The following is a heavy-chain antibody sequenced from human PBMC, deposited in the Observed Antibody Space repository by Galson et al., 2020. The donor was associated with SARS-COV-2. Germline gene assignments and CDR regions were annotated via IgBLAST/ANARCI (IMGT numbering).Heavy chain of an antibody. V-gene: IGHV3-7*01. CDR2: IKQDGSEK. CDR3: AKDGAYCGGDCYFRLYWYFDL. Sequence: GESLKISCAASGFTFSSYWMSWVRQAPGKGLEWVANIKQDGSEKYYVDSVKGRFTISRDNAKNSLYLQMNSLRAEDTAVYYCAKDGAYCGGDCYFRLYWYFDLWGRGTLVTVSS. CDR1: GFTFSSYW. D-gene: IGHD2-21*02. J-gene: IGHJ2*01.